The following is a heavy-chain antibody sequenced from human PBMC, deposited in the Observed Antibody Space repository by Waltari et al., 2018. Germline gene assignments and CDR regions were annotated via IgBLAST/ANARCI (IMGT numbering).Heavy chain of an antibody. CDR2: IYRSGST. Sequence: QVQLQESGPGLVKPSGTLSLTCAVSGGSLSSSNWWVWVRQPPGKGLEWIGEIYRSGSTNYNPSLKIRVTISVDKSKNQFSLKLSSVTAADTAVYYCAGYRGDNFDYWGQGTLVTVSS. CDR1: GGSLSSSNW. D-gene: IGHD3-16*01. J-gene: IGHJ4*02. V-gene: IGHV4-4*02. CDR3: AGYRGDNFDY.